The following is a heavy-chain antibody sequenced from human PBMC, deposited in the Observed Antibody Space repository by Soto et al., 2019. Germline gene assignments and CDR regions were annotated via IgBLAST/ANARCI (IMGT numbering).Heavy chain of an antibody. CDR2: ISWNSGSI. D-gene: IGHD6-19*01. Sequence: EVQLVESGGGLVQPGRSLRLSCAASGFTFDDYAMHWVRQAPGKGLEWVSGISWNSGSIGYADSVKGRFTISRDNAKNSLYLQMNSLRAEDTALYYCAKDITSSGWYGEGTFDYWGQGTLVTVSS. CDR1: GFTFDDYA. J-gene: IGHJ4*02. CDR3: AKDITSSGWYGEGTFDY. V-gene: IGHV3-9*01.